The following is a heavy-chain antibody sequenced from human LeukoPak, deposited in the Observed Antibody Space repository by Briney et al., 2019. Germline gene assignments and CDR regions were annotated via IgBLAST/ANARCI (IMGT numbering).Heavy chain of an antibody. Sequence: SETLSLTCTVSGGSISSGDYYWSWIRQPPGKGLEWIGYIYYSGSTYYNPSLKSRVTISVDTSKNQFSLKLSSVTAADTAVYYCARDRGMYKAFDTWGQGTMVTVSS. V-gene: IGHV4-30-4*08. CDR2: IYYSGST. J-gene: IGHJ3*02. D-gene: IGHD1-14*01. CDR3: ARDRGMYKAFDT. CDR1: GGSISSGDYY.